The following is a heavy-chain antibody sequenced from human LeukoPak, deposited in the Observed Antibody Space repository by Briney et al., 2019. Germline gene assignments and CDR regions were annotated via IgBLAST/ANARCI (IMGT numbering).Heavy chain of an antibody. CDR3: ARGFGVVVAAIDY. D-gene: IGHD2-15*01. V-gene: IGHV4-61*02. CDR1: GGSICSGSYY. J-gene: IGHJ4*02. Sequence: SETLSLTCTVVGGSICSGSYYWSWIRQPAGNGLEWIGRIYTSESTNYNPSLKSRVTISVDTSKNQFSLKLSSVTAADTAVYYCARGFGVVVAAIDYWGQGTLVTVSS. CDR2: IYTSEST.